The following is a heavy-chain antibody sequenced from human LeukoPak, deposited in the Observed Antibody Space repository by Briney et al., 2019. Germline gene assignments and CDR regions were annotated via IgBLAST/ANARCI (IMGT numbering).Heavy chain of an antibody. V-gene: IGHV1-46*01. CDR2: INPSGGST. J-gene: IGHJ5*02. Sequence: ASVKVSCKASGHTFTSYYMHWVRQAPGQGLEWMGIINPSGGSTISAEKFQGRVTMTRNASTSTVYMELSSLRSEDTAVYYCARDQHWDLQLRYFDWLSSGNWFDPCGQGTLVTVSS. D-gene: IGHD3-9*01. CDR3: ARDQHWDLQLRYFDWLSSGNWFDP. CDR1: GHTFTSYY.